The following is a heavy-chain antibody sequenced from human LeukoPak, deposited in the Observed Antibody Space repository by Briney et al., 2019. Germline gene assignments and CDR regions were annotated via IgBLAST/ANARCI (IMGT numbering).Heavy chain of an antibody. Sequence: GGSLRLSCAASGFTFSSYAMHWVRQAPGKGLEWVAVISYDGSNKYYADSVKGRFTISRDNSKNTLYLQMNSLRAEDTAVYYCASEHDFDYWGQGTLVTVPS. J-gene: IGHJ4*02. V-gene: IGHV3-30-3*01. CDR3: ASEHDFDY. D-gene: IGHD3/OR15-3a*01. CDR1: GFTFSSYA. CDR2: ISYDGSNK.